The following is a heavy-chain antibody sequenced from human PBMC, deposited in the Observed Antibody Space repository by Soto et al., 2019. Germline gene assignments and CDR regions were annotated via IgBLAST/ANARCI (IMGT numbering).Heavy chain of an antibody. D-gene: IGHD1-26*01. V-gene: IGHV3-30-3*01. Sequence: GGSLRLSCAASGFTFSSYAMHWVRQAPGKGLEWVAVISYDGSNKYYADSVKGRFTISRDNSKNTLYLQMNSLRAEDTAVYYCARDFRGSYFDFWGQGTLVTVSS. CDR2: ISYDGSNK. CDR3: ARDFRGSYFDF. J-gene: IGHJ4*02. CDR1: GFTFSSYA.